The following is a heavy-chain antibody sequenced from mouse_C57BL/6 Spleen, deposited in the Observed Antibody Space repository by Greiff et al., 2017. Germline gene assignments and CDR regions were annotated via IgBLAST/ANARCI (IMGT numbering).Heavy chain of an antibody. J-gene: IGHJ2*01. V-gene: IGHV5-4*01. CDR3: ARDGGDYDEGYYFDY. CDR2: ISDGGSYT. D-gene: IGHD2-4*01. CDR1: GFTFSSYA. Sequence: EVQGVESGGGLVKPGGSLTLSCAASGFTFSSYAMSWVRQTPEKRLEWVATISDGGSYTYYPDNVKGRVTMSRDNAKNNLYLQRSHLKSEDTAMYDSARDGGDYDEGYYFDYWGQGTTLTVSS.